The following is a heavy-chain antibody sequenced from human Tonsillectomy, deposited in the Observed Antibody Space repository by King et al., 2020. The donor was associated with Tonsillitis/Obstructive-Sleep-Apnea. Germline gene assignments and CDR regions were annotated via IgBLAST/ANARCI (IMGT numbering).Heavy chain of an antibody. CDR2: IYPGDSDT. J-gene: IGHJ3*02. V-gene: IGHV5-51*03. CDR1: GYRFTSHW. CDR3: ARRFSMVGATTAAFDM. Sequence: QLVQSGAEVKKAGESLKISCKVSGYRFTSHWIGWVRQLPGKGLEWMGIIYPGDSDTRYSPSFQGQVTISADTSINTAYLQWSSLKASDTAIYYCARRFSMVGATTAAFDMWGQGTMVTVSS. D-gene: IGHD1-26*01.